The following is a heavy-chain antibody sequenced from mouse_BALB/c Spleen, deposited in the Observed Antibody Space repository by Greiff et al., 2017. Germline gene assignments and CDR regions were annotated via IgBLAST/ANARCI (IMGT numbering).Heavy chain of an antibody. Sequence: VKLQESGPGLVAPSQSLSITCTVSGFSLTGYGVNWVRQPPGKGLEWLGMIWGDGSTDYNSALKSRLSISKDNSKSQVFLKMNSLQTDDTARYYCARENYGNYGVFAYWGQGTLVTVSA. CDR3: ARENYGNYGVFAY. J-gene: IGHJ3*01. V-gene: IGHV2-6-7*01. CDR1: GFSLTGYG. CDR2: IWGDGST. D-gene: IGHD2-1*01.